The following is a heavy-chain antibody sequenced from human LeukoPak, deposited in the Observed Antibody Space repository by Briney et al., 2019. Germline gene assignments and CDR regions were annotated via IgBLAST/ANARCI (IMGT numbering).Heavy chain of an antibody. J-gene: IGHJ3*02. CDR1: GASITRYY. D-gene: IGHD3-10*01. Sequence: SETLSLTCTVSGASITRYYWGWIRQPPGKGLEWIGYIYFSGSTNYNPTLKSRVTISVDTSKNLYSLELRSVTPADTAVYYCARLGFGSGTNKALDIRGQGTMVTVSS. CDR3: ARLGFGSGTNKALDI. CDR2: IYFSGST. V-gene: IGHV4-59*01.